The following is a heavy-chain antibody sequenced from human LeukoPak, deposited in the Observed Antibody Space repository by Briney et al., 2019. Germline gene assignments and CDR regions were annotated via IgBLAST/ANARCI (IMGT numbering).Heavy chain of an antibody. CDR3: ATYSHSSPPDLDY. J-gene: IGHJ4*02. D-gene: IGHD6-13*01. V-gene: IGHV1-2*02. Sequence: ASVKVSCKASGYTFTGYYMHWVRQAPGQGLEWMGWINPNSGGTNYAQKFQGRVTMTRDTSISTAYMELSRLRSDDTAVYYCATYSHSSPPDLDYWGQGTLVTVSS. CDR1: GYTFTGYY. CDR2: INPNSGGT.